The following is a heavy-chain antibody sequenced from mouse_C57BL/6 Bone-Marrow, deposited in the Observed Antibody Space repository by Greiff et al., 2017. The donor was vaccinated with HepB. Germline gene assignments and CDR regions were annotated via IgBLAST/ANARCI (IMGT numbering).Heavy chain of an antibody. Sequence: DVQLQESGGGLVQPKGSLKLSCAASGFTFNTYAMHWVRQAPGKGLEWVARIRSKSSNYATYYADSVKDRFTISRDDSQSMLYLQMNNLKTEDTAIYYCVTPDYNDDGGRAMDYWGQGTSVTVSS. V-gene: IGHV10-3*01. CDR2: IRSKSSNYAT. D-gene: IGHD1-1*01. CDR1: GFTFNTYA. CDR3: VTPDYNDDGGRAMDY. J-gene: IGHJ4*01.